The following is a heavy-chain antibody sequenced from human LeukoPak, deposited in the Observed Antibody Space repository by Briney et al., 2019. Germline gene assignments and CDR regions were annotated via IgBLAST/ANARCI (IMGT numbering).Heavy chain of an antibody. CDR1: GGSFSGYY. J-gene: IGHJ4*02. Sequence: SETLSLTCAVYGGSFSGYYWSWIRQPPGKGLEWIGEINHSGSTNYNPSLKSRVTISVDTSKNQFSLKLSSVTAADTAVYYCARHRKRGIQLWLRSGFDYWGQGTLVTVSS. V-gene: IGHV4-34*01. CDR3: ARHRKRGIQLWLRSGFDY. CDR2: INHSGST. D-gene: IGHD5-18*01.